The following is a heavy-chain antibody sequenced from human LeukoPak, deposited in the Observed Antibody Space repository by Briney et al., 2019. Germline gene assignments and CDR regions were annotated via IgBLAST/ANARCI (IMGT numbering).Heavy chain of an antibody. J-gene: IGHJ3*02. CDR3: ARERYSGSYLTAFDI. V-gene: IGHV4-4*07. CDR1: GGSISSYY. Sequence: SETLSLTCTVSGGSISSYYWSWIRQPAGKGLEWIGCIYTSGSTNYNPSLKSRVTMSVDTSKNQFSLKLSSVTAADTAVYYCARERYSGSYLTAFDIWGQGTMVTVSS. CDR2: IYTSGST. D-gene: IGHD1-26*01.